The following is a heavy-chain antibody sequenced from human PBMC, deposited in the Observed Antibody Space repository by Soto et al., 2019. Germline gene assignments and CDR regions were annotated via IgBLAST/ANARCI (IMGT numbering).Heavy chain of an antibody. V-gene: IGHV3-33*01. Sequence: QVQLVESGGGVVQPGRSLRLSCAASGFTFSSYGMHWVRQAPGKGLEWVAVIWYDGRNKYYADSVKGRFTISRDNSKKTRYLERKSRRGKNTAVYYCARAGYYYGSASTRPIYCMDVWGQGTRVTVSS. CDR2: IWYDGRNK. CDR3: ARAGYYYGSASTRPIYCMDV. CDR1: GFTFSSYG. J-gene: IGHJ6*02. D-gene: IGHD3-10*01.